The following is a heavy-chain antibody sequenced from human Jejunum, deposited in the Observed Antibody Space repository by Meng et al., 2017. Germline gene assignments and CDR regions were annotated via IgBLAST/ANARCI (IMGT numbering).Heavy chain of an antibody. J-gene: IGHJ4*02. CDR3: ARGSIADRLSD. Sequence: HVQVQQWGAGLLKPAETLSLTCTVYGGSFSGYYWSWIRQPPGKGLEWIGEINHSGSTSYNPSLKSRVTMSLDTSKNQFSLELSSVTAADTAVYYCARGSIADRLSDWGQGTLVTVSS. V-gene: IGHV4-34*01. D-gene: IGHD6-6*01. CDR2: INHSGST. CDR1: GGSFSGYY.